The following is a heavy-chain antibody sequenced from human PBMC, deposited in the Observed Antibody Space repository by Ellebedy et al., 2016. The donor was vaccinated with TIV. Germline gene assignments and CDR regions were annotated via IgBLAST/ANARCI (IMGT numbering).Heavy chain of an antibody. CDR3: ARDATDFYFGSGPDISLYHYYMDV. Sequence: GGSLRLSXATSGFSFRSHGMHWVRQAPGKGLEWVAVIWYDGRNEYYAGPVKGRFTISRDNSKNTLYLQMNSLRAEDTAVYFCARDATDFYFGSGPDISLYHYYMDVWGKGTTVTVSS. J-gene: IGHJ6*03. V-gene: IGHV3-33*01. CDR1: GFSFRSHG. D-gene: IGHD3-10*01. CDR2: IWYDGRNE.